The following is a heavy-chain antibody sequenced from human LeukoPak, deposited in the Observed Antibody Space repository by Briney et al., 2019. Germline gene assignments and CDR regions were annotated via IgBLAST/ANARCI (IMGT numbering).Heavy chain of an antibody. V-gene: IGHV4-34*01. D-gene: IGHD2-2*02. CDR3: ARVSCSSTSCYRWGYYYYYYMDV. Sequence: SETLSLTCAVYGGSFSGYYWSWIRQPPGKGLEWIGEINHSGSTNYNPSLKSRVTISVDTSKNQFSLKLSSVTAADTAVYYCARVSCSSTSCYRWGYYYYYYMDVWGKGTTVTVSS. J-gene: IGHJ6*03. CDR1: GGSFSGYY. CDR2: INHSGST.